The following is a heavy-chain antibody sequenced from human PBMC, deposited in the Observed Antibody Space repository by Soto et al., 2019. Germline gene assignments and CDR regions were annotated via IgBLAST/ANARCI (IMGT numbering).Heavy chain of an antibody. D-gene: IGHD3-10*01. CDR1: GFTFSSYG. Sequence: QVQLVESGGGVVQPGRSLRLSCAASGFTFSSYGMQWVRQAPGKGLEWVAVISYDGSNKYYADSVKGRFTISRDNSKNTLYLQMNSLTAEDTAVYYCAKNSLLWFGELLDYFDYWGQGTLVTVSS. CDR2: ISYDGSNK. V-gene: IGHV3-30*18. J-gene: IGHJ4*02. CDR3: AKNSLLWFGELLDYFDY.